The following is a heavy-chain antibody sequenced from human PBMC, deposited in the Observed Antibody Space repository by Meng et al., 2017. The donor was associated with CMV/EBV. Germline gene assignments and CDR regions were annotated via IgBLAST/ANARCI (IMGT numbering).Heavy chain of an antibody. CDR1: GGSISSSSYY. Sequence: LLRPAAGPRLGKPSDPLSLTCTVPGGSISSSSYYWGWIRQPPGKGLKWIGSIYYSGSTYYNPSLKSRVTISVDTSKNQFSLKLSSVTAADTAVYYCARGVVTMIVVYDPWGQGTLVTVSS. D-gene: IGHD3-22*01. V-gene: IGHV4-39*07. J-gene: IGHJ5*02. CDR2: IYYSGST. CDR3: ARGVVTMIVVYDP.